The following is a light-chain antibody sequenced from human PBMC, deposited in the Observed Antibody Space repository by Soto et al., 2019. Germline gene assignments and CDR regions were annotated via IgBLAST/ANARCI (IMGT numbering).Light chain of an antibody. Sequence: EIVLTPSPGTLSLSPGERATLSASASQSVSSSYLAWYQQKPGQAPRLLIYGASSRATGIPDRFSGSGSGTDFTLTISRLEPEDFAVYYCQQYGSSLLTFGGGTKVDIK. CDR2: GAS. V-gene: IGKV3-20*01. J-gene: IGKJ4*01. CDR1: QSVSSSY. CDR3: QQYGSSLLT.